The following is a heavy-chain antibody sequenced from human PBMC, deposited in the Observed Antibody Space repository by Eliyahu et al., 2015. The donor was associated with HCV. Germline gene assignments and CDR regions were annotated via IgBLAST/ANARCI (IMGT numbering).Heavy chain of an antibody. D-gene: IGHD5-24*01. CDR3: ARGDGNGGMDV. CDR2: XNHSGST. CDR1: GGSFSGYX. Sequence: QVRLQQWGAGLLKPSETLSLTCXVXGGSFSGYXWSWIRQPPGXGXEWIGEXNHSGSTNYNPSLKSRVTISVDTSKNQFSLKLSSVTAADTAVYYCARGDGNGGMDVWGQGTTVTVSS. J-gene: IGHJ6*02. V-gene: IGHV4-34*01.